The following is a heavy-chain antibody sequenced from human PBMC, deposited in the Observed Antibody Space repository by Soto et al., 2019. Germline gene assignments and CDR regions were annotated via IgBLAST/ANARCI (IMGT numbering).Heavy chain of an antibody. D-gene: IGHD2-21*01. J-gene: IGHJ1*01. Sequence: GKGLERIGSIFYSGSTYYNPSLKSRVTISVDTSNNQFSLTLSSVTAADAALYYCVRFFFFQAEDGIRDYF. CDR3: VRFFFFQAEDGIRDYF. V-gene: IGHV4-39*01. CDR2: IFYSGST.